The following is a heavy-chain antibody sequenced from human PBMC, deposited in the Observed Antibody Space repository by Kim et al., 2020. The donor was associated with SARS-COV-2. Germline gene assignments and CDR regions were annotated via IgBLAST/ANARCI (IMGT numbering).Heavy chain of an antibody. D-gene: IGHD3-10*01. Sequence: SETLSLTCAVYGGSFSGYYWSWIRQPPGKGLEWIGEINHSGSTNYNPSLKSRVTISVDTSKNQFSLKLSSVTAADTAVYYCARGLLVTMVRWRHYGMDVWGRGSTVTVSS. CDR3: ARGLLVTMVRWRHYGMDV. CDR2: INHSGST. J-gene: IGHJ6*02. V-gene: IGHV4-34*01. CDR1: GGSFSGYY.